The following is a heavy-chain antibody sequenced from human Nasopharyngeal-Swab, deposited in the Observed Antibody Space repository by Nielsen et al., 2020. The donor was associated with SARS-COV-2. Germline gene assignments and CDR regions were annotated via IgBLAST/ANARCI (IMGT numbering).Heavy chain of an antibody. V-gene: IGHV1-46*01. Sequence: ASVKVSCKASGYTFTSYAMNWVRQAPGQGLEWMGIINPSGGSTSYAQKFQGRVTMTRDTSTSTVYMELSSLRSEDTAVYYCARDEGRGLLTGFLKNWFDPWGQGTLVTVSS. D-gene: IGHD1-26*01. CDR3: ARDEGRGLLTGFLKNWFDP. CDR2: INPSGGST. J-gene: IGHJ5*02. CDR1: GYTFTSYA.